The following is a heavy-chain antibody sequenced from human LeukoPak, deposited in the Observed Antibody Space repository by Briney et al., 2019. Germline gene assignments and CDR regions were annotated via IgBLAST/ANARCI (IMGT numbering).Heavy chain of an antibody. CDR2: INHSGST. V-gene: IGHV4-34*01. CDR1: GGSFSGYY. D-gene: IGHD2-2*01. Sequence: NTSETLSLTCAVYGGSFSGYYWSWIRQPPGKGLEWIGEINHSGSTNYNPSLKSRVTISVDTSKNQFSLKLSSVTAADTAVYYCASRRRWARPGVPAATYYYYGMDVWGKGTTVTVSS. CDR3: ASRRRWARPGVPAATYYYYGMDV. J-gene: IGHJ6*04.